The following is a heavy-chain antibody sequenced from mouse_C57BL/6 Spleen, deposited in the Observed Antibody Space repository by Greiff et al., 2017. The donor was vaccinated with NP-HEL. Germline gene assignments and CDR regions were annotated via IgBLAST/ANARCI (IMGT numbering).Heavy chain of an antibody. Sequence: QVQLKQSDAELVKPGASVKISCKVSGYTFTDHTIHWMKQRPEQGLEWIGYIYPRDGSTKYNVKFKGKATLTADKSSSTAYMQLNSLTSEDSAVYFCAREPYYYGSSSDAMDYWGQGTSVTVSS. J-gene: IGHJ4*01. CDR1: GYTFTDHT. V-gene: IGHV1-78*01. D-gene: IGHD1-1*01. CDR2: IYPRDGST. CDR3: AREPYYYGSSSDAMDY.